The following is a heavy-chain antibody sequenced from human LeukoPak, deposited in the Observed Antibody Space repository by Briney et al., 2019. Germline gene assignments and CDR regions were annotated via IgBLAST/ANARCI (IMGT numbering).Heavy chain of an antibody. CDR1: GFTFTNYA. V-gene: IGHV3-30-3*01. CDR3: ARPQGGRQVWLQFDY. CDR2: ISYDGNNK. Sequence: GGSLRLSCAASGFTFTNYAIHWVRQAPGKGLEWVAVISYDGNNKYYADSVKGRFTISRDNSKNTLYLQMNSLRAEDTAMYYSARPQGGRQVWLQFDYWGQGTLVTVSS. J-gene: IGHJ4*02. D-gene: IGHD5-18*01.